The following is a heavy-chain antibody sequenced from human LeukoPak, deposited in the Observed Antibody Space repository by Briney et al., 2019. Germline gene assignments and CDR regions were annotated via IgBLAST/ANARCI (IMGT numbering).Heavy chain of an antibody. CDR1: GFTVSSNY. D-gene: IGHD1-26*01. CDR3: ARNRWELLDY. J-gene: IGHJ4*02. V-gene: IGHV3-53*01. CDR2: IYSGGST. Sequence: PGGSLRLSCAASGFTVSSNYMSWVRQAPGKGLEWVSVIYSGGSTYYADSVKSRFTISRDNSKNTLYLQMNSLRAEDTAVYYCARNRWELLDYWGQGTLVTVSS.